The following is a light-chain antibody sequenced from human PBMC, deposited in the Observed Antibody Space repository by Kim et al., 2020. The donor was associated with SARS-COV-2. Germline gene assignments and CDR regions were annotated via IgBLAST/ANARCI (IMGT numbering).Light chain of an antibody. CDR1: QDIRNN. V-gene: IGKV3-15*01. CDR3: QQYDIWPPLT. J-gene: IGKJ4*01. CDR2: GAS. Sequence: EIVMTQSPAPLSVSPGERVILSCRASQDIRNNLAWYQQKPGQAPRLLMHGASIRANGIPARFSGSGSGTEFTLTISSLQSEDFAVYYCQQYDIWPPLTFGGGTKVDIK.